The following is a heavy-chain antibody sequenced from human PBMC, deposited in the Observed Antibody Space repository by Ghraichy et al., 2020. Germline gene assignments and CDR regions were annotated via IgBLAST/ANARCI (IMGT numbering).Heavy chain of an antibody. J-gene: IGHJ3*02. Sequence: SETLSLTCAVYGGSFSGYYWRWIRQPPGKGLEWIGEINHSGSTNYNPSLKSRVTISVDTSKNQFSLKLNSVTAADTAVYYCARGSFYDSSGYSVLGAFDIWGQGTMVTVSS. CDR2: INHSGST. V-gene: IGHV4-34*01. CDR3: ARGSFYDSSGYSVLGAFDI. D-gene: IGHD3-22*01. CDR1: GGSFSGYY.